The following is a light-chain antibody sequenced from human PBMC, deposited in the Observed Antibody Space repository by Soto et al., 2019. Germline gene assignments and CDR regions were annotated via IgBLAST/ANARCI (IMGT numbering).Light chain of an antibody. CDR1: QSVSSNF. Sequence: EIVMTQSPATLSVSPGERATLSCRASQSVSSNFLAWYQEKPGQAPRLLIYDAYNRATGIPPRFSGSGSGTDLTINISSLEPEDSEVYYCQQRHMWPITFGQGTRLEIK. CDR2: DAY. CDR3: QQRHMWPIT. J-gene: IGKJ5*01. V-gene: IGKV3D-20*02.